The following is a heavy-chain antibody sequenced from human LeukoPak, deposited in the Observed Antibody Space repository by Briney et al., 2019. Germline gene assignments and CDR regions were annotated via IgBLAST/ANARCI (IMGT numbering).Heavy chain of an antibody. CDR2: ISGSGGST. J-gene: IGHJ6*03. Sequence: XSGFTFSSXAXXXVRQAPGKGXXWXSAISGSGGSTYYADSVKGRFTISRDNSKNTLYLQMNSLRAEDTAVYYCAKEGGGDYGDYYYYMDVWGKGTTLTVSS. CDR3: AKEGGGDYGDYYYYMDV. CDR1: GFTFSSXA. D-gene: IGHD4-17*01. V-gene: IGHV3-23*01.